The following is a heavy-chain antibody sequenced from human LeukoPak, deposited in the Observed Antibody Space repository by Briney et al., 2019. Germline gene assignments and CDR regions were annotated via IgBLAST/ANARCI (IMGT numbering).Heavy chain of an antibody. Sequence: XLXXXGRIIHILGIANYAKKFQGRVTITADKSTSTAYMELSSLRSEDTAVYYCASAGYSSSWYSTYWGQGTLVTVSS. V-gene: IGHV1-69*02. J-gene: IGHJ4*02. CDR3: ASAGYSSSWYSTY. CDR2: IIHILGIA. D-gene: IGHD6-13*01.